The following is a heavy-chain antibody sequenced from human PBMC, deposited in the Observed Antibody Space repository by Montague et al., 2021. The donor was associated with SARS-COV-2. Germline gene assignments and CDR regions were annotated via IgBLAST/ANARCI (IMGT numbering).Heavy chain of an antibody. V-gene: IGHV4-31*03. CDR2: IYYSGST. CDR3: ARVHFVSSGWYPDAFDI. Sequence: TLSLTCTVSGGSINSGGYYWSWIRQHPGKGLEWIGYIYYSGSTYYNPSLKSRLTISVDTSKNQFSLKLSSETAADTAVYYCARVHFVSSGWYPDAFDIWGQGTMVTVSS. J-gene: IGHJ3*02. CDR1: GGSINSGGYY. D-gene: IGHD6-19*01.